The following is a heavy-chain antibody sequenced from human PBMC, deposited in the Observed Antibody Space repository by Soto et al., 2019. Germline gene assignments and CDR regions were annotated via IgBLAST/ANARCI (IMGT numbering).Heavy chain of an antibody. J-gene: IGHJ5*02. D-gene: IGHD6-19*01. CDR2: ISSDGTNK. CDR3: VRTRYRSAPNNWFDP. Sequence: QVQLVESGGGVVQPGRSLRLSCAASGFIFSNYAMHWVRQAPGKGLEWVAMISSDGTNKDYADSVKGRFTISRDNSKDTLWLQMNSLRAEDAAVYYCVRTRYRSAPNNWFDPWGQGTLVTVSS. V-gene: IGHV3-30*04. CDR1: GFIFSNYA.